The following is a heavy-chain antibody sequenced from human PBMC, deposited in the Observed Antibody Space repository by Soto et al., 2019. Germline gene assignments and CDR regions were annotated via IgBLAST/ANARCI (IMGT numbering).Heavy chain of an antibody. CDR3: ARERLYGPASA. V-gene: IGHV3-53*01. CDR1: GITVRSNY. D-gene: IGHD3-10*01. CDR2: IYNGGST. Sequence: GGSLRLSCAASGITVRSNYMSWVRQAPGKGLEWVSVIYNGGSTSYADSVKGRFTISRDNSKNTVYLQMNSLRAEDTAVYYCARERLYGPASAWGQGTLVTVS. J-gene: IGHJ4*02.